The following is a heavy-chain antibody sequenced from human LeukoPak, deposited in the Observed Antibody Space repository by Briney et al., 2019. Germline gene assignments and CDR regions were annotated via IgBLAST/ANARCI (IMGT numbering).Heavy chain of an antibody. CDR2: ISGSGGST. J-gene: IGHJ4*02. Sequence: GGSLRLSCAASGFTFSSYAMSWVRQAPGKGLEWVSAISGSGGSTYYADSVKGRFTVSRDNSKNTLYLQMNSLRAEDTAVYYCASHTSRYSSGWYWNWGQGTLVTVSS. D-gene: IGHD6-19*01. V-gene: IGHV3-23*01. CDR3: ASHTSRYSSGWYWN. CDR1: GFTFSSYA.